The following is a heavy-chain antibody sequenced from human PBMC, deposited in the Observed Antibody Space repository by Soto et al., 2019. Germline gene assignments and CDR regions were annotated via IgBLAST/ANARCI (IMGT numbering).Heavy chain of an antibody. D-gene: IGHD3-3*01. J-gene: IGHJ3*02. CDR3: ARCCHVVITIFGVVPRSDDDAFDI. CDR1: GYTFTSYG. CDR2: ISAYNGNT. Sequence: ASVKVSCKASGYTFTSYGISWVRQAPGQGLEWMGWISAYNGNTNYAQKLQGRVTMTTDTSTSTAYMELRSLISDDTAVYYCARCCHVVITIFGVVPRSDDDAFDIWGQGTMVTVSS. V-gene: IGHV1-18*01.